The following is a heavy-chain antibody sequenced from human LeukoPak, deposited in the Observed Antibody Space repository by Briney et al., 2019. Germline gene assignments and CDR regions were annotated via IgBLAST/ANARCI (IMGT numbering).Heavy chain of an antibody. CDR2: ISSSSSYI. CDR3: ARALRLEGYFDY. V-gene: IGHV3-21*01. Sequence: EGSLRLSCAASGFTFSSYSMNWVRQAPGKGLEWVSSISSSSSYIYYADSVKGRFTISRDNAKNSLYLQMNSLRAEDTAVYYCARALRLEGYFDYWGQGTLVTVSS. J-gene: IGHJ4*02. CDR1: GFTFSSYS.